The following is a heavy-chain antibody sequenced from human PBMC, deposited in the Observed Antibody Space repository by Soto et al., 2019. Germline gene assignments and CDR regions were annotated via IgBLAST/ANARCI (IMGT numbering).Heavy chain of an antibody. CDR2: IGGNGDNT. J-gene: IGHJ4*02. CDR3: AKDTGPN. Sequence: GGSLRLSFAASGFTFRTFSMSWVRQAPGKGLEWVSGIGGNGDNTFYTDSVKGRFTISRDNAKNSLYLQMNSLRAEDTAFYYCAKDTGPNWGQGTLVTVSS. V-gene: IGHV3-23*01. CDR1: GFTFRTFS.